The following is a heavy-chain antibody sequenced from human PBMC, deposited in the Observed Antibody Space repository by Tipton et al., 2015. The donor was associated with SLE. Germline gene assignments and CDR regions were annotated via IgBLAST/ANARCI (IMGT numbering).Heavy chain of an antibody. Sequence: SLRLSCAASGFTVSSNYTSWVRQAPGKGLEWVSVIYSGGSTYYADSVKGRFTISRHNSKNTLYLQMNSLRAEDTAVYYCASRASSGYYSFDYWGQGTLVTVSS. CDR3: ASRASSGYYSFDY. J-gene: IGHJ4*02. CDR2: IYSGGST. V-gene: IGHV3-53*04. D-gene: IGHD3-22*01. CDR1: GFTVSSNY.